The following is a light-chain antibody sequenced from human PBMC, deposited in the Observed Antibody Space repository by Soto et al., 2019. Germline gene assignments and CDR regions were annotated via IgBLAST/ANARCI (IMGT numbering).Light chain of an antibody. CDR1: QSVSNNY. CDR2: GAS. J-gene: IGKJ4*01. V-gene: IGKV3-20*01. Sequence: EIVLTQSPGTLSLSPGERATLSCRASQSVSNNYLAWYQQKPGQAPRLLIYGASNRATGIPDRFSGSGSGTDFSLTISRLEPEDFAVYYCQHYGSSPTFGGGTKVDIK. CDR3: QHYGSSPT.